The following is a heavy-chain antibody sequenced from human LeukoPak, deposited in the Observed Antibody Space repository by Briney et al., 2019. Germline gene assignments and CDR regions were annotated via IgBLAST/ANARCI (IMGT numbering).Heavy chain of an antibody. D-gene: IGHD2/OR15-2a*01. Sequence: XCKAXGGTFSSYAIXWVRQAPGQGLEWMGRIIPIFGTANYAQKLQGRVTITTDESTSTAYMEMSRLRDEDTAVYYCATIALPAAFDIWGQGTMVTVSS. CDR3: ATIALPAAFDI. CDR2: IIPIFGTA. J-gene: IGHJ3*02. V-gene: IGHV1-69*05. CDR1: GGTFSSYA.